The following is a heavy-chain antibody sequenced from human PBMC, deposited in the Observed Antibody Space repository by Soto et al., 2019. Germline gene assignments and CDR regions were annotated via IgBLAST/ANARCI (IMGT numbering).Heavy chain of an antibody. V-gene: IGHV5-51*01. CDR3: TKRATSPLDS. Sequence: GESLKISCQGTGYRFSSSWIGWVRQKPGKGLEWLGNVYPSDSDVRYSPAFEGQVTISADNSINTAYLQLLNLKASDTATYSCTKRATSPLDSWGHGTRFTVSS. J-gene: IGHJ5*01. CDR2: VYPSDSDV. D-gene: IGHD6-25*01. CDR1: GYRFSSSW.